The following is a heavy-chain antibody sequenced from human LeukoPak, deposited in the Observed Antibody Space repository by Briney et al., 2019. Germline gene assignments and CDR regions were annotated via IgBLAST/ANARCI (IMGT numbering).Heavy chain of an antibody. CDR3: ARVGGHSSYSSSWHYYFDY. CDR2: INWNGGST. CDR1: GFTFDDYG. J-gene: IGHJ4*02. D-gene: IGHD6-13*01. V-gene: IGHV3-20*04. Sequence: GGSLRLSCAASGFTFDDYGMSWVRQAPGKGLEWVSGINWNGGSTGYADSVKGRFTISRDNAKNSLYLQMNSLRAEDTALYYYARVGGHSSYSSSWHYYFDYWGQGTLVTVSS.